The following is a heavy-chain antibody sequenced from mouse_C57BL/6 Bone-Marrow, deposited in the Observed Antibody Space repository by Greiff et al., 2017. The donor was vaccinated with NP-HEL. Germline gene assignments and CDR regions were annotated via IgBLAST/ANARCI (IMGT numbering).Heavy chain of an antibody. V-gene: IGHV1-55*01. D-gene: IGHD2-3*01. CDR2: IYPGSGST. CDR1: GYTFTSYW. Sequence: QVHVKQPGAELVKPGASVKMSCKASGYTFTSYWITWVKQRPGQGLEWIGDIYPGSGSTNYNEKFKSKATLTVDTSSSTAYMQLSSLTSEDSAVYYCAREDDGYYPWFAYWGQGTLVTVSA. J-gene: IGHJ3*01. CDR3: AREDDGYYPWFAY.